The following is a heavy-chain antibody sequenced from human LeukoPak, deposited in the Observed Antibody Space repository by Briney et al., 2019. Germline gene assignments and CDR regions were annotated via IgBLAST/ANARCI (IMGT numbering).Heavy chain of an antibody. CDR2: ITGGGDVT. D-gene: IGHD6-19*01. V-gene: IGHV3-23*01. J-gene: IGHJ4*02. CDR3: AKVGWVGY. Sequence: QPGGSLRLSCAASGFTFSDYAVRWVRQAPGKGPEWVSAITGGGDVTSYADSVKGRFTISRDNSKNTLYLQMDSLRVDDTALYYCAKVGWVGYWGQGTLVTVSS. CDR1: GFTFSDYA.